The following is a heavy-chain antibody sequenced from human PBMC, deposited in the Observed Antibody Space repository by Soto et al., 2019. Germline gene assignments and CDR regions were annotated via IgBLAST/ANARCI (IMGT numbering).Heavy chain of an antibody. V-gene: IGHV4-59*01. CDR3: ARGRQDFGY. J-gene: IGHJ4*02. Sequence: QVQLQESGPGLVKPSETVSLTCTVSGGSLSNFYWSWIRQSPGKGLEWIGYIYSSGSTTYNPSVKSRVTISIDTSKNQCSLRLSSVTAADTAIYYCARGRQDFGYWGQGTPGTVSS. CDR1: GGSLSNFY. CDR2: IYSSGST.